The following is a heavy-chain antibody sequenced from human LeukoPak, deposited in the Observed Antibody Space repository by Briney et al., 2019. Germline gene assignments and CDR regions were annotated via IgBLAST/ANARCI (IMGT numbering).Heavy chain of an antibody. J-gene: IGHJ4*02. CDR2: ISGSGITA. CDR3: AKETALVGGHAAIFDH. D-gene: IGHD3-3*01. Sequence: GGSLRLSCAASGFTFSGYTMNWVRQAPGKGPEGVSSISGSGITANYADSEKGRFTISREYSTNTLYLQMSSLRAADTAIYSCAKETALVGGHAAIFDHWGQGTLVSVSS. V-gene: IGHV3-23*01. CDR1: GFTFSGYT.